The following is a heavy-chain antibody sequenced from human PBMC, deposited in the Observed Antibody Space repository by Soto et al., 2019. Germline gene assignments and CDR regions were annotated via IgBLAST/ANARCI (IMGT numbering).Heavy chain of an antibody. J-gene: IGHJ4*02. D-gene: IGHD6-13*01. CDR1: GFTFSTYC. Sequence: EVQLVESGGGLVHPGGSLRLSCAVSGFTFSTYCMHWVRQAPETGLVWVSRICRDGSGTDYADSVKGRFAISRDDARNSLYLQMNSLRVEDTAIYYCVRGSSPWRGMDYWGQGTLVTVSS. CDR2: ICRDGSGT. V-gene: IGHV3-74*01. CDR3: VRGSSPWRGMDY.